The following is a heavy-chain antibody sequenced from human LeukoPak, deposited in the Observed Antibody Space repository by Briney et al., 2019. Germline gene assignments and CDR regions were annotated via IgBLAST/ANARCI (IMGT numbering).Heavy chain of an antibody. CDR1: GFTFGDYA. Sequence: PGGSLRLSCTTSGFTFGDYAMAWFRQAPGRGLEWVGFIRSKADGRATAYAASVRGRFIISRDDSNSVAYLQMNSLKTEDTAVYYCVRDRPIDYWGQGILVTVSS. V-gene: IGHV3-49*03. CDR2: IRSKADGRAT. J-gene: IGHJ4*02. CDR3: VRDRPIDY.